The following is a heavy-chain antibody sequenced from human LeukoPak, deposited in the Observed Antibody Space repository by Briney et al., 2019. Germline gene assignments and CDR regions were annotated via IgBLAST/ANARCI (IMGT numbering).Heavy chain of an antibody. Sequence: PGGSLRLSCAASGFTFSSYSMNWVRQAPGKGLEWVSSISSSSSYIYYADSVKGRFTISRDNAKNSVYLQMNSLRAEDTAVYYCARDYVWGSYRPTPGDPWGQGTLVTVSS. V-gene: IGHV3-21*01. D-gene: IGHD3-16*02. CDR3: ARDYVWGSYRPTPGDP. J-gene: IGHJ5*02. CDR1: GFTFSSYS. CDR2: ISSSSSYI.